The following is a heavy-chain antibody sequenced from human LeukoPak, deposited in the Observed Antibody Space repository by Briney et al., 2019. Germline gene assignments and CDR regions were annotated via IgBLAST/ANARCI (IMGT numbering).Heavy chain of an antibody. Sequence: ASVKVSCKASGYTFTDYYMHWVRQAPGQGFEWMGWINPNDGDTDYAQKFQGRVTMTRDTSISTAHMEVSRLRSDDTAVYYCARANFLYCSSSTCLFDYWGQGTLVTVSS. D-gene: IGHD2-2*01. V-gene: IGHV1-2*02. CDR2: INPNDGDT. CDR3: ARANFLYCSSSTCLFDY. J-gene: IGHJ4*02. CDR1: GYTFTDYY.